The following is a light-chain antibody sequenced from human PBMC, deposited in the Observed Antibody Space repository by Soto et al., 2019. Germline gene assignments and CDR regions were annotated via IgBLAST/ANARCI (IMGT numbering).Light chain of an antibody. J-gene: IGLJ3*02. Sequence: QSALTQPASVSGSPGQSITISCTGTSSDVGGYNFVSWYQQHPGKAPKLMIFEVNNRPSGVPDRFSGSKSGTSASLAISGLQSEDEADYYCAAWDDSLKEVFGGGTKLTVL. CDR1: SSDVGGYNF. CDR2: EVN. CDR3: AAWDDSLKEV. V-gene: IGLV2-14*01.